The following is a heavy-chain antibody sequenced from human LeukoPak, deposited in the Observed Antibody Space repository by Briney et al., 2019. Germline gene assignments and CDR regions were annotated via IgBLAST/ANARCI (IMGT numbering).Heavy chain of an antibody. D-gene: IGHD7-27*01. J-gene: IGHJ4*02. Sequence: PSETLSLTCTVSSGSFSSSSYYWGWIRQPPGKGLEWIGSIYYSGSTYYNPSLKSRVTISVDTSKNQFSLKLSSVTAADTAVYYCARGPKGPISGDFDYWGQGTLVTVSS. V-gene: IGHV4-39*01. CDR2: IYYSGST. CDR3: ARGPKGPISGDFDY. CDR1: SGSFSSSSYY.